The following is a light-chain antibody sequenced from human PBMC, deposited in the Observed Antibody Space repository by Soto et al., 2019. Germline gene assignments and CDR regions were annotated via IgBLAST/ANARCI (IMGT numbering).Light chain of an antibody. CDR1: SSNFGAGYE. J-gene: IGLJ1*01. V-gene: IGLV1-40*01. CDR3: ISYTSDDVRYV. Sequence: QSVLTQPPSVSGAPGQRVTISCTGSSSNFGAGYEVHWYKQLPGAAPTLVIFNNLNRPSGVPERFSGSKSGTSASLVISGLQAEDEADYYCISYTSDDVRYVVGTGTKVTVL. CDR2: NNL.